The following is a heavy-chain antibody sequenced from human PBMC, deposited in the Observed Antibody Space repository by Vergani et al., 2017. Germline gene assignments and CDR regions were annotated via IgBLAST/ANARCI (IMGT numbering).Heavy chain of an antibody. CDR2: ISNDGSKK. D-gene: IGHD3-10*01. J-gene: IGHJ6*03. V-gene: IGHV3-30*18. CDR1: GFSFSSHA. CDR3: AKAGSVTSGSLQYNFYMDV. Sequence: QVQLAESGGGRVQPGRSLRLSCAASGFSFSSHAIHWVRQAPGKGLEWVAVISNDGSKKYYADSVKGRFTICRDNSKNTLDLQMNSLRTQDTAVYYCAKAGSVTSGSLQYNFYMDVWGKGTTVTVS.